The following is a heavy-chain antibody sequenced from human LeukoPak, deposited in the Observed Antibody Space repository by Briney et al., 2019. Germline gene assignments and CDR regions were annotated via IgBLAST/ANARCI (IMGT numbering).Heavy chain of an antibody. V-gene: IGHV3-23*01. D-gene: IGHD3-10*01. CDR2: ISAGGGST. J-gene: IGHJ4*02. Sequence: PGGSLRLSCAASGFTFSSYGMSWVRQAPGKGLEWLSGISAGGGSTYYADSVKGRFTISRDTSKNTLYLQMNSLRAEDTAVYYCAKDLPRRQYGSGSYLPDYWGQGTLVTVSS. CDR1: GFTFSSYG. CDR3: AKDLPRRQYGSGSYLPDY.